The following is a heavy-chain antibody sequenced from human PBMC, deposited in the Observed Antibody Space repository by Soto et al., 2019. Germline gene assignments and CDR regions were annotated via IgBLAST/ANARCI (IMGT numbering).Heavy chain of an antibody. CDR2: INHSGST. CDR3: ARGPGIAAAGTPQRVGPGLY. Sequence: SETLSLTCAVYGGSFSGYYWSWIRQPPGKGLEWIGEINHSGSTNYNPSLKSRVTISVDTSKNQFSLKLSSVTAADTAVYYCARGPGIAAAGTPQRVGPGLYWGQGTLVTVSS. D-gene: IGHD6-13*01. V-gene: IGHV4-34*01. J-gene: IGHJ4*02. CDR1: GGSFSGYY.